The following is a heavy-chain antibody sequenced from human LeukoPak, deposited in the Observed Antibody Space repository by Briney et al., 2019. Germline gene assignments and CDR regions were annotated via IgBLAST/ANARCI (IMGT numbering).Heavy chain of an antibody. J-gene: IGHJ4*02. Sequence: GGSLRLSCAASGFTFDDYAMHWVRQAPGKGLEWVSLISWDGGSTYYADSVKGRFTISRDNSKNTLYLQMNSLRAEDTAVYYCAKDRAARRIYYFDYWGQGTLVTVSS. CDR1: GFTFDDYA. V-gene: IGHV3-43D*03. CDR3: AKDRAARRIYYFDY. CDR2: ISWDGGST. D-gene: IGHD6-6*01.